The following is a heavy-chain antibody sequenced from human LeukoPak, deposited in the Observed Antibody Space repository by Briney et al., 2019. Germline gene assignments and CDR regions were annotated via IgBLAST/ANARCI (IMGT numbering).Heavy chain of an antibody. Sequence: ASVKVSCKASGYTFTSYDINWVRQATGQGLEWMGWMNPNSGNTGYAQKFRGRVTMTRNTSISTAYMELSSLRSEDTAVYYCAIGRVAVAGDDAFDIWGQGTMVTVSS. J-gene: IGHJ3*02. D-gene: IGHD6-19*01. CDR1: GYTFTSYD. V-gene: IGHV1-8*01. CDR3: AIGRVAVAGDDAFDI. CDR2: MNPNSGNT.